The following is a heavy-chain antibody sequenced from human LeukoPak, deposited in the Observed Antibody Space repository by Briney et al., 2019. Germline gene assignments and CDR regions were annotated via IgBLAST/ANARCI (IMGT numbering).Heavy chain of an antibody. J-gene: IGHJ3*02. V-gene: IGHV4-31*03. Sequence: PSETLSLTCTVSGGSISSGGYYWSWIRRHPGKGLEWIGYIYYSGSTYYNPSLKSRVTISVDTSKNQFSLKLSSVTAADTAVYYCATGNLGDYGRDAFDIWGQGTMVTVSS. CDR1: GGSISSGGYY. D-gene: IGHD4-17*01. CDR3: ATGNLGDYGRDAFDI. CDR2: IYYSGST.